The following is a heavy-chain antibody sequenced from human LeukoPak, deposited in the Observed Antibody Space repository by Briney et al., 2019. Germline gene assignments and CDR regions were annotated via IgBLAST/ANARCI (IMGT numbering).Heavy chain of an antibody. CDR1: GGSISSSSYY. CDR3: ARHPTNSDFWSGSSYFDY. J-gene: IGHJ4*02. Sequence: PSETLSLTCTVSGGSISSSSYYWGWIRQPPGNGLEWIGSIYYRGSTYYNPSLKSRVTIFVDTSKNQFSLQLSSVTAADTAVYYCARHPTNSDFWSGSSYFDYWGQGTLVTISS. D-gene: IGHD3-3*01. CDR2: IYYRGST. V-gene: IGHV4-39*01.